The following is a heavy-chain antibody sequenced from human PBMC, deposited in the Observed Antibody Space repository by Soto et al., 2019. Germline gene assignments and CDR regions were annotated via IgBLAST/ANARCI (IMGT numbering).Heavy chain of an antibody. CDR1: GGTLSSYA. CDR3: ARDKRYCSGGSCYPDWFDP. J-gene: IGHJ5*02. V-gene: IGHV1-69*13. Sequence: ASVKVSCKASGGTLSSYAISWVRQAPGQGLEWMGGIIPIFGTANYAQKFQGRVTITADESTSTAYMELSSLRSEDTAVYYCARDKRYCSGGSCYPDWFDPWGQGTLVTVSS. CDR2: IIPIFGTA. D-gene: IGHD2-15*01.